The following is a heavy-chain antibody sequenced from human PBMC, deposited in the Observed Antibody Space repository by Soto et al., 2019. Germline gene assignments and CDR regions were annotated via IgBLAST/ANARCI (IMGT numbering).Heavy chain of an antibody. CDR3: ARARYQLLHPYYYGMDV. V-gene: IGHV4-59*01. Sequence: PSETLSLTCTVSGGSIISYYWSWIRQSPWKGLEWIGYIHYSGSTKSNPSLKSRVTISVDTSRNQVSLKLSSVTAADSAVYFCARARYQLLHPYYYGMDVWGQGTTVTVSS. CDR2: IHYSGST. J-gene: IGHJ6*02. CDR1: GGSIISYY. D-gene: IGHD2-2*01.